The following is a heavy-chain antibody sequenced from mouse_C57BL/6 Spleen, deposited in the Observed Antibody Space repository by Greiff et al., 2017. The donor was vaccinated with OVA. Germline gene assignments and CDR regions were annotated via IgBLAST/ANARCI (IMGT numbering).Heavy chain of an antibody. D-gene: IGHD1-1*01. Sequence: EVKLQQSGAELVRPGASVKLSCTASGFNIKDYYMHWVKQRPEQGLEWIGRIDPEDGDTEYAPKFQGKATMTADTSSNTAYLQLSSLTSEDTAVYYCTTAFITTVVAPDYWGQGTTLTVSS. CDR2: IDPEDGDT. CDR3: TTAFITTVVAPDY. J-gene: IGHJ2*01. V-gene: IGHV14-1*01. CDR1: GFNIKDYY.